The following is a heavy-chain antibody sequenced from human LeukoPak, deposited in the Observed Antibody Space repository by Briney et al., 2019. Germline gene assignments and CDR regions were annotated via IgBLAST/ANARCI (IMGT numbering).Heavy chain of an antibody. V-gene: IGHV1-8*01. CDR2: MNPNSGNT. CDR1: GYTFTSYD. CDR3: ARVGSRGGYDLWNTYYYDSSGYSNVDY. D-gene: IGHD3-22*01. Sequence: ASATVSCTASGYTFTSYDINWVRQATGQGLEWMGWMNPNSGNTGYAQKFQGRVTMTRNTSISTAYMELSSLRSEDTAVYYCARVGSRGGYDLWNTYYYDSSGYSNVDYWGQGTLVTVSS. J-gene: IGHJ4*02.